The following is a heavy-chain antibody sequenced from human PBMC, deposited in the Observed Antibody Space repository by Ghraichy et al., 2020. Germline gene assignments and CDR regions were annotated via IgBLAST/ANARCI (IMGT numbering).Heavy chain of an antibody. J-gene: IGHJ4*02. CDR1: GFTFSGSA. CDR3: TFIVATIFDY. CDR2: IRSKANSYAT. D-gene: IGHD5-12*01. V-gene: IGHV3-73*01. Sequence: GGSLRLSCAASGFTFSGSAMHWVRQASGKGLEWVGRIRSKANSYATAYAASVKGRFTISRDDSKNTAYLQMNSLKTEDTAVYYCTFIVATIFDYWGQGTLVTVSS.